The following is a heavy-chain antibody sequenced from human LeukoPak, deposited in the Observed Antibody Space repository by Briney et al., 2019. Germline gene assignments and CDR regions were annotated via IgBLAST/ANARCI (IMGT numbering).Heavy chain of an antibody. J-gene: IGHJ4*02. D-gene: IGHD3-9*01. Sequence: GGSLRLSCAASGFTFSSYSMNWVRQAPGKGLEWVSYISSSGSTIYYADSVKGRFTISRDNSKNTLYLQMNSLRAEDTAVYYCAKRWGRYFDWLLPGYWGQGTLVTVSS. CDR1: GFTFSSYS. V-gene: IGHV3-48*01. CDR2: ISSSGSTI. CDR3: AKRWGRYFDWLLPGY.